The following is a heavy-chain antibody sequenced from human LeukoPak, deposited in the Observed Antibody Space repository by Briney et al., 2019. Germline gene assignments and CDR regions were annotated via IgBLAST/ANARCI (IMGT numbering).Heavy chain of an antibody. V-gene: IGHV3-66*02. J-gene: IGHJ3*02. CDR2: IYSDDST. D-gene: IGHD1-26*01. Sequence: GGSLRLSCAASGLTVSSNYMSWVRQAPGKGLEWVSGIYSDDSTYYADSVRGRFTISRDNSKNTLYLQMNSLRAEDTAVYYCARDGRVGATRLNIWGQGTMVTVSS. CDR3: ARDGRVGATRLNI. CDR1: GLTVSSNY.